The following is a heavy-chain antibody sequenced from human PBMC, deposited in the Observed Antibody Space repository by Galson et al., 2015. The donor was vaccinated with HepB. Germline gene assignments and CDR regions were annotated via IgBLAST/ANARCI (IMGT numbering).Heavy chain of an antibody. V-gene: IGHV4-39*07. CDR1: GGSISSSTYY. CDR3: AVSGFYDSSGYYNEPFDY. CDR2: IYYRGST. D-gene: IGHD3-22*01. Sequence: SETLSLTCTVSGGSISSSTYYWGWIRQPPGKGLEWIGSIYYRGSTFYKPSLKSRVTISVDASKNHFSLKLTSVTAADTAVYYCAVSGFYDSSGYYNEPFDYWGQGALVAVSS. J-gene: IGHJ4*02.